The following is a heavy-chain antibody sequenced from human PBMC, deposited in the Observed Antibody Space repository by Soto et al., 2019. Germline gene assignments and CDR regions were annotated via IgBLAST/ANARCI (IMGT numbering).Heavy chain of an antibody. D-gene: IGHD3-10*01. J-gene: IGHJ4*02. V-gene: IGHV2-5*02. Sequence: KESGPTLVKPTQTLTLTCSFSGFSLTTNGVGVGWIRQPPGKALEWLALLYWDDDKRFSPSLQSRLNITKDISKNQVVLTMTNIDPVHTATYYCAHIHFRLYGSGSYGYWGQGTLVTVSS. CDR2: LYWDDDK. CDR3: AHIHFRLYGSGSYGY. CDR1: GFSLTTNGVG.